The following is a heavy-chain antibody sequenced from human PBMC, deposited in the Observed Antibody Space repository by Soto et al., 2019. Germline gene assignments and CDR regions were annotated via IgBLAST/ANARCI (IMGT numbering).Heavy chain of an antibody. J-gene: IGHJ3*02. D-gene: IGHD2-15*01. CDR2: INAGNGNT. CDR1: GYTFTSYA. V-gene: IGHV1-3*01. CDR3: ARSQRGCSGGSCYPVGAFDI. Sequence: QVQLVQSGAEVQKPGASVKVSCKASGYTFTSYAMHWVRQAPGQRLEWMGWINAGNGNTKYSQKFHGRVTITRDTSAITAYMELSSLRSEDTAVYYCARSQRGCSGGSCYPVGAFDIWGQGTMVTVSS.